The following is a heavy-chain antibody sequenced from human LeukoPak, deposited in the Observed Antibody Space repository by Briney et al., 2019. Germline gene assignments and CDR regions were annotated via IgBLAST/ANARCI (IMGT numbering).Heavy chain of an antibody. D-gene: IGHD4-11*01. Sequence: SETLSLTCTVSGASISNYYWSWIRQPPGKGLECIGYVSYSGRTNHNPSLKSRVTISADTSKNQFSLKLSSVTAADTAVYYCARRGTVTTERFDYWGQGTLVTVSS. V-gene: IGHV4-59*08. CDR3: ARRGTVTTERFDY. CDR1: GASISNYY. J-gene: IGHJ4*02. CDR2: VSYSGRT.